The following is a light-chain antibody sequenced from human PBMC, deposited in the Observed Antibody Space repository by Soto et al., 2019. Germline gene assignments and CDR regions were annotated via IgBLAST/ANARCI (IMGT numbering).Light chain of an antibody. Sequence: EIVLTQSPGTLSLSPGERATLSCRPSQSVSKNNLAWYQQKPGQAPRVLIYSASNRATGIPDRFSGSGSGTDFTLTISRLEPEDFAVYYCHQYGSSPTFGQGTKVDIK. CDR1: QSVSKNN. V-gene: IGKV3-20*01. J-gene: IGKJ1*01. CDR3: HQYGSSPT. CDR2: SAS.